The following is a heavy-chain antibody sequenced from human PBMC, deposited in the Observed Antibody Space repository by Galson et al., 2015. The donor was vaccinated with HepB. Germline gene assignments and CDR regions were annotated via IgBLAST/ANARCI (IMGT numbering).Heavy chain of an antibody. CDR2: IIPIFGTA. D-gene: IGHD6-6*01. CDR3: ARFSEGEQLAISNDY. J-gene: IGHJ4*02. V-gene: IGHV1-69*13. CDR1: GGTFSSYA. Sequence: SVKVSCKASGGTFSSYAISWVRQAPGQGLEWMGGIIPIFGTANYAQKFQGRVTITADESTSTAYMELSSLRSEDTAVYYCARFSEGEQLAISNDYWGQGTLVTVSS.